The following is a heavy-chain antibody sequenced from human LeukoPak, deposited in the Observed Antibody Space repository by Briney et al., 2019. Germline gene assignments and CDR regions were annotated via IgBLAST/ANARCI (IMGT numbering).Heavy chain of an antibody. D-gene: IGHD1-26*01. V-gene: IGHV3-49*04. CDR3: TSDSIVGAYYFDY. CDR2: IRSKAYGGTT. CDR1: GFTFGDYA. J-gene: IGHJ4*02. Sequence: QPGRSLRLSCTASGFTFGDYAMSWVRQAPGKGLERVGFIRSKAYGGTTEYAASVKGRFTISRDDSKSIAYLQMNSLKTEDTAVYYCTSDSIVGAYYFDYWGQGTLVTVSS.